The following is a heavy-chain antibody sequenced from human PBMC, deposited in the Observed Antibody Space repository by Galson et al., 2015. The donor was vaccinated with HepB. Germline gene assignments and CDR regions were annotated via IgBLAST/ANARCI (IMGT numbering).Heavy chain of an antibody. CDR1: GYTFTTYG. J-gene: IGHJ4*02. D-gene: IGHD3-16*01. V-gene: IGHV7-4-1*02. CDR2: INTDTENP. CDR3: ARNDYVGRRLSDY. Sequence: SVKVSCKASGYTFTTYGINWVRQAPGQGLEWMGWINTDTENPYYAQAFTGRFVFSLDTSVNTAYLQISSLKAEDTAVYYCARNDYVGRRLSDYWGQGTLVTVSS.